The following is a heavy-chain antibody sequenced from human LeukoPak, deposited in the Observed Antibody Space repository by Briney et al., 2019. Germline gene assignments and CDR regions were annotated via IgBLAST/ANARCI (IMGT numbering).Heavy chain of an antibody. CDR3: ARRGYSGYDHFYYFDY. J-gene: IGHJ4*02. CDR2: IYYSGST. Sequence: SETLSLTCTVSGGSISSYYWSWIRQPPGKGLEWIGYIYYSGSTNYNPSPKSRVTISVDTSKNQFSLKLSSVTAADTAVYYCARRGYSGYDHFYYFDYWGQGTLVTVSS. CDR1: GGSISSYY. V-gene: IGHV4-59*01. D-gene: IGHD5-12*01.